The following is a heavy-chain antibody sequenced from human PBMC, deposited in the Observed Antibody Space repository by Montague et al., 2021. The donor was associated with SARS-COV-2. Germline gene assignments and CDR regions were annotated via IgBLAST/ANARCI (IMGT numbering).Heavy chain of an antibody. D-gene: IGHD3-9*01. V-gene: IGHV3-21*01. J-gene: IGHJ4*02. CDR2: ISSSSSYI. CDR3: ARDVYNDILTGYYNY. Sequence: SLRLSCAASGFTFSSYSMNWVRQAPGKGLEWVSSISSSSSYIYYADSVKGRFTISRDNAKNSLYLQMNSLRAEDTAVYYCARDVYNDILTGYYNYWGQGTLVTVSS. CDR1: GFTFSSYS.